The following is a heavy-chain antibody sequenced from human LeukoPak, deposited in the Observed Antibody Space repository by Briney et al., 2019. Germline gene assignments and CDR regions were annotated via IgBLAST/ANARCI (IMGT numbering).Heavy chain of an antibody. V-gene: IGHV4-59*01. D-gene: IGHD3-16*01. Sequence: SETLSLNCTVSGGSISSYYWSWIRQPPGKGLEWIGYIDDSGSTNYNPSLKSRVTISVDTSKNQFSLKLSSVTAADTAVYYCARERGDFRFVDIWGQGTMVIVSS. CDR1: GGSISSYY. CDR3: ARERGDFRFVDI. J-gene: IGHJ3*02. CDR2: IDDSGST.